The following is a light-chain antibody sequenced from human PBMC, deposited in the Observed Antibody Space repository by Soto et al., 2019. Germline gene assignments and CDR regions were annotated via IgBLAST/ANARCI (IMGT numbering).Light chain of an antibody. CDR2: EVT. CDR1: SSDVGGYDY. J-gene: IGLJ1*01. CDR3: CSYSGEYRFV. V-gene: IGLV2-8*01. Sequence: QSALTQPPSASGSPGQSVTISCTGTSSDVGGYDYVSWYQQYPGKTPKLMSFEVTKRPSGVPDRSSGSKSGNTASLTVSGLQAEEEADYYCCSYSGEYRFVFGTGTKVTVL.